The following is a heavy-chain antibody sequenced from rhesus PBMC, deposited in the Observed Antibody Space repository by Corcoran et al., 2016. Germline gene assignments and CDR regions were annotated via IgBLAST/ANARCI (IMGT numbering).Heavy chain of an antibody. CDR2: ISYSGTT. CDR3: VTTNSHGSAHYYFDH. D-gene: IGHD4-29*01. Sequence: QVQLQESGPGLVQPSETLSLTCGVSGYSLRSGFYWTWMRKPPGKGLEWIGYISYSGTTSYNSSLNSRVTISRDTSKNQFSLKLISVTAADTAVYYCVTTNSHGSAHYYFDHWGQGVLVTVSS. CDR1: GYSLRSGFY. J-gene: IGHJ4*01. V-gene: IGHV4-122*02.